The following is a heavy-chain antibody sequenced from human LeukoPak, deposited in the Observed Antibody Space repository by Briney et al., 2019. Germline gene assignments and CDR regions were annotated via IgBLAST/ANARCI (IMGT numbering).Heavy chain of an antibody. CDR1: GGTFSSYA. V-gene: IGHV1-69*13. Sequence: SVKVSCKASGGTFSSYAISWARQAPGQGLEWMGGIIPIFGTANYAQKFQGRVTITADESTSTAYMELSSLGSEDTAVYYCARAHYYDSSGYLSWFDPWGQGTLVTVSS. CDR3: ARAHYYDSSGYLSWFDP. J-gene: IGHJ5*02. D-gene: IGHD3-22*01. CDR2: IIPIFGTA.